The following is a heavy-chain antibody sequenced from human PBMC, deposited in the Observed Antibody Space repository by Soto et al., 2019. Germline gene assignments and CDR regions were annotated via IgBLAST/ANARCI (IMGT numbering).Heavy chain of an antibody. CDR1: GGTFSRYA. D-gene: IGHD2-2*01. Sequence: SVKVSCKAAGGTFSRYAISWVRQAPGQGLEWMGGIIPIFGTANYAQKFQGRVTITADESTSTAYMELSSLRSEDTAVYYCARGREFVVPAAAPLAWFDPWGQGTLVTVSS. V-gene: IGHV1-69*13. CDR2: IIPIFGTA. CDR3: ARGREFVVPAAAPLAWFDP. J-gene: IGHJ5*02.